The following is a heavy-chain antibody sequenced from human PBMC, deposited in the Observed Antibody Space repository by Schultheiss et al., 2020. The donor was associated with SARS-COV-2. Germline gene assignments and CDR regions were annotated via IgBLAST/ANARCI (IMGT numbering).Heavy chain of an antibody. V-gene: IGHV3-30*19. D-gene: IGHD1-26*01. CDR1: GFTFSSYG. CDR2: ISYDGSNK. Sequence: GGSLRLSCAASGFTFSSYGMHWVRQAPGKGLEWVAVISYDGSNKYYADSVKGRFTISRDNSKNTLYLQMNSLRAEDTAVYYCARVQVGATVDYWGQGTLVTVSS. CDR3: ARVQVGATVDY. J-gene: IGHJ4*02.